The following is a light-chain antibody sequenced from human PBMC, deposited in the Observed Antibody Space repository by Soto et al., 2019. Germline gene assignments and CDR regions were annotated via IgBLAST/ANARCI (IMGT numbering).Light chain of an antibody. Sequence: QSVLTQPPSVSGAPGQRVTISCTGSSSNIGAGYDVHWYLQLPGTAPKLLIYGNINRPSGVPDRFSGSKSGTSASLAITGLQAEDDADYYCHSYDSSLSGVVFGGGTKLTVL. CDR1: SSNIGAGYD. CDR3: HSYDSSLSGVV. J-gene: IGLJ2*01. V-gene: IGLV1-40*01. CDR2: GNI.